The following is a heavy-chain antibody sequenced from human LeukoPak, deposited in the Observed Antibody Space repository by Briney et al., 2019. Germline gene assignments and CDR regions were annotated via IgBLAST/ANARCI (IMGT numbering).Heavy chain of an antibody. CDR1: GGSISSGSYY. J-gene: IGHJ4*02. V-gene: IGHV4-39*01. Sequence: SETLSLTCTVSGGSISSGSYYWGWNRQPPGKGLEWIGSIDYSGTTYYNPSLKSRVTISVDTSKNQFSLKLSSVTAADTALYYCARRGQAAGSKGAFDYWGQGTLVTVSS. D-gene: IGHD6-13*01. CDR2: IDYSGTT. CDR3: ARRGQAAGSKGAFDY.